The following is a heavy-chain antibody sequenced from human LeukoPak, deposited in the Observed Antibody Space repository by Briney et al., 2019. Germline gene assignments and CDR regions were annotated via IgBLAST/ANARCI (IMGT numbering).Heavy chain of an antibody. CDR2: INPNSGGT. Sequence: ASVKASCKASGYTFTGYYMHWVRQAPGQGLEWMGWINPNSGGTNYAQKFQGRVTMTRDTSISTAYMELSRLRSDDTAVYYCARDHSSSWSRFYYYYYYMGVWGKGTTVTISS. CDR1: GYTFTGYY. CDR3: ARDHSSSWSRFYYYYYYMGV. V-gene: IGHV1-2*02. D-gene: IGHD6-13*01. J-gene: IGHJ6*03.